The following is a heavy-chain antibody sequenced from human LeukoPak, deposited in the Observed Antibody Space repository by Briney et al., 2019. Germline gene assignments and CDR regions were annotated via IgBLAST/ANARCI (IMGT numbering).Heavy chain of an antibody. CDR2: VKYDGSTT. V-gene: IGHV3-74*01. CDR3: ARDLDWLLFDY. J-gene: IGHJ4*02. CDR1: GFTFSAYW. Sequence: PGGSLRLSCAASGFTFSAYWMHWVRQAPGKGLVWVSRVKYDGSTTTYADSVKGRFTISKDNAKNILYLQMNSLRVEDTAVYYCARDLDWLLFDYWGQGTWSPSPQ. D-gene: IGHD3-9*01.